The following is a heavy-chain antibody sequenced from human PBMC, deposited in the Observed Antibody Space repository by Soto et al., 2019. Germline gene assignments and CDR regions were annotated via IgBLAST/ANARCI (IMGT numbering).Heavy chain of an antibody. V-gene: IGHV1-3*01. J-gene: IGHJ5*02. CDR3: ARGRDTRFDSSGYYSSWFDP. Sequence: ASVKVSCKASGYTFTSYAMHWVLQAPGQRLEWMGWINAGNGNTKYSQKFQGRVTITRDTSASTAYMELSSLRSEDTAVYYCARGRDTRFDSSGYYSSWFDPWGQGTLVTVSS. D-gene: IGHD3-22*01. CDR1: GYTFTSYA. CDR2: INAGNGNT.